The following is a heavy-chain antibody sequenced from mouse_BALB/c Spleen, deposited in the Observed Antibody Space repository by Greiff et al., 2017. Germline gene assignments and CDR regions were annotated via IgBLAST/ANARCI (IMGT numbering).Heavy chain of an antibody. D-gene: IGHD2-4*01. V-gene: IGHV5-17*02. CDR3: ARGMIKGGAMDY. CDR1: GFTFSSFG. CDR2: ISSGSSTI. Sequence: EVQRVESGGGLVQPGGSRKLSCAASGFTFSSFGMHWVRQAPEKGLEWVAYISSGSSTIYYADTVKGRFTISRDNPKNTLFLQMTSLRSEDTAMYYCARGMIKGGAMDYWGQGTSVTVSS. J-gene: IGHJ4*01.